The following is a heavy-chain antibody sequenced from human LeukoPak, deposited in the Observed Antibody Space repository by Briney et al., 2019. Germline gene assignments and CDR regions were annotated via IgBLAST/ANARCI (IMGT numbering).Heavy chain of an antibody. CDR2: INHSGST. J-gene: IGHJ4*02. Sequence: SETLSLTCAVYGGSFSGYYWSWIRQPPGKGLEWIGEINHSGSTNYNPSLRSRVTISVDTSKNQFSLKLSSVTAADTAVYYCARVGCSGGSCYSGFDYWGQGTLVTVSS. V-gene: IGHV4-34*01. CDR3: ARVGCSGGSCYSGFDY. CDR1: GGSFSGYY. D-gene: IGHD2-15*01.